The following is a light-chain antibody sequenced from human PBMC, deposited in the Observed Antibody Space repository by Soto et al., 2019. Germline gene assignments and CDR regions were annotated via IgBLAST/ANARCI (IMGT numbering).Light chain of an antibody. CDR2: DAS. Sequence: DIQMTQSPSTLSASVGDRVTITSRASQSISSWLAWYQQKPGKAPKLLIYDASSLESGVPSRFSGSGSGTEFTLTISSLQPDDFATYYCQQYNSYCTFGQGTKV. V-gene: IGKV1-5*01. CDR1: QSISSW. J-gene: IGKJ1*01. CDR3: QQYNSYCT.